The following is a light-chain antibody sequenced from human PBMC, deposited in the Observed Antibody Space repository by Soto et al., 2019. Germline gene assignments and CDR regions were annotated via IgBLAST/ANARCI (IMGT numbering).Light chain of an antibody. CDR1: SSDVGGYNY. Sequence: QSVLTQPAFVSGSPGQSITISCTGTSSDVGGYNYVSWYQHPPGKAPKLLISDVSNRPSGVSNRFSGSKSGNTASLTISGVEAEDEDDYYSSSYTRTSTRVFGTGTKLTVL. J-gene: IGLJ1*01. CDR2: DVS. CDR3: SSYTRTSTRV. V-gene: IGLV2-14*03.